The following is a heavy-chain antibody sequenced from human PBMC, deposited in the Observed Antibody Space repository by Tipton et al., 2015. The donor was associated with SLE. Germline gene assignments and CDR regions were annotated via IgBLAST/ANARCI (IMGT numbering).Heavy chain of an antibody. J-gene: IGHJ4*02. Sequence: TLSLTCAVYGGSFRGYYWSWIRQPPGKGLEWIGEINHSGSTNYNPSLKSRVIISVDTSKNQFSLKLSSVTAADTAVYYCATPGCCSGGSCYPALGYWGQGTLVAVSS. CDR1: GGSFRGYY. CDR3: ATPGCCSGGSCYPALGY. V-gene: IGHV4-34*01. D-gene: IGHD2-15*01. CDR2: INHSGST.